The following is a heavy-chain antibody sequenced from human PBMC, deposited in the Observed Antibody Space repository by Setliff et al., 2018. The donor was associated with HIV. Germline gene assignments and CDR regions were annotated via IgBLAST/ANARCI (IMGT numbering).Heavy chain of an antibody. CDR1: GGSISTYY. CDR3: ARVQMAYAAFDI. J-gene: IGHJ3*02. CDR2: IYFTGSS. D-gene: IGHD4-17*01. Sequence: LSLTCTVSGGSISTYYWSWIRQPPGKGLEWIGSIYFTGSSDNNPSLKSRVTLSVDTSKHQFSLKLSSVTAADTAVYYCARVQMAYAAFDIWGQGTLVTVSS. V-gene: IGHV4-59*01.